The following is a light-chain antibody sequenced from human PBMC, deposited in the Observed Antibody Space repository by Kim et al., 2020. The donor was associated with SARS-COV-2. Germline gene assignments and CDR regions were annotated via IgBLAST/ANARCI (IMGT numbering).Light chain of an antibody. Sequence: SASVGDSVTITCRASQRISSWLAWYQQKPGQAPNLLIFAASTLQGGVPSRFSGSGSGTDFTLTISSLQPEDSATYSCQQANSFPYTFGQGTKLEI. CDR1: QRISSW. CDR2: AAS. J-gene: IGKJ2*01. V-gene: IGKV1-12*01. CDR3: QQANSFPYT.